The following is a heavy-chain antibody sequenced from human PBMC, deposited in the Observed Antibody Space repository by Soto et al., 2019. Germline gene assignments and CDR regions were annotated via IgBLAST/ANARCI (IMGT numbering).Heavy chain of an antibody. CDR3: ARGEAAAPFGYYYYYGMDV. J-gene: IGHJ6*02. CDR2: IYYSGST. CDR1: GGSVSSGSYY. Sequence: SETLSLTCTVSGGSVSSGSYYWSWIRQPPGKGLEWIGYIYYSGSTNYNPSLKSRVTISVDTSKNQFSLKLSSVTAADTAVYYCARGEAAAPFGYYYYYGMDVWGQGTTVTVSS. D-gene: IGHD6-13*01. V-gene: IGHV4-61*01.